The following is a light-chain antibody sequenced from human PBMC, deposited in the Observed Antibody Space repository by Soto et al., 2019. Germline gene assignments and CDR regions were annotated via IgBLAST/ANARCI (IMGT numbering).Light chain of an antibody. J-gene: IGLJ1*01. CDR2: EGS. Sequence: QSVLTQPASVSGSPGQSITISCTGTSSDVGSYNLVSWYQQHPGKAPKLMIYEGSKRPSGVSNRFSGCKSGNTASLTISWLQAEDEADYYCCSYAGSSTYVFGNGTKVTVL. V-gene: IGLV2-23*01. CDR1: SSDVGSYNL. CDR3: CSYAGSSTYV.